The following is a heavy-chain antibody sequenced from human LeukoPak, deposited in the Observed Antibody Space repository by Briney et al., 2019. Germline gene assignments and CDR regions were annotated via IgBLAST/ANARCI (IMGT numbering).Heavy chain of an antibody. CDR3: ATEAPRSYYFDY. J-gene: IGHJ4*02. CDR1: EDTFTYYH. CDR2: VYATGGTT. V-gene: IGHV1-46*01. Sequence: GASVKVSFKASEDTFTYYHIHWLRQAPGQGVEWMGAVYATGGTTINTQNFQGRVTMTRDTSTGTVYMELSSLRFEDTAMYYCATEAPRSYYFDYWGQGILVAVSS.